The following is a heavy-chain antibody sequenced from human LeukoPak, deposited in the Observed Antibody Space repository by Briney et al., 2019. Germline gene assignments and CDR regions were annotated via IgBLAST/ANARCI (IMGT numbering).Heavy chain of an antibody. CDR1: GGSISSGGYS. CDR3: AGGRDMIVVY. J-gene: IGHJ4*02. D-gene: IGHD3-22*01. V-gene: IGHV4-30-2*02. CDR2: IYHSGST. Sequence: PSQTLSLTCAVSGGSISSGGYSWSWIRQPPGKGLEWIGYIYHSGSTYYNLSLKSRVTISVDTSKNQFSLKLSSVTAADTAVYYCAGGRDMIVVYWGQGTLVTVSS.